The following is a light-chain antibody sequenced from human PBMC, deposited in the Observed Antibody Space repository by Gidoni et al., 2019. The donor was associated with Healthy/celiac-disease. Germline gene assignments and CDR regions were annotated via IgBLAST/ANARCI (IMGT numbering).Light chain of an antibody. Sequence: SALTQPPSVSVAAGQSVTISCTGTRSDVGGYNYVSWYQQHPGKAPKLMIYEVSKRPSGVPYRFSGSKSGNTASLTVSVLQAEDEADYYCSSYAGSNNYVFGTGTKVTVL. J-gene: IGLJ1*01. V-gene: IGLV2-8*01. CDR3: SSYAGSNNYV. CDR2: EVS. CDR1: RSDVGGYNY.